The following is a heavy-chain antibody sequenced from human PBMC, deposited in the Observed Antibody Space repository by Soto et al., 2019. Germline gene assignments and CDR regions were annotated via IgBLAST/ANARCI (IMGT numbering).Heavy chain of an antibody. J-gene: IGHJ4*02. Sequence: EVQLLESGGGLVQPGGSLRLSCAASGFTFSSYAMSWVRQAPGKGLEWVSAISGSGGSTYYADSVKGRFTISRDNAKNSLYLQMNSLRAEDTAVYYCAREGSSGSPTLRYFDAWGQGTLVTVSS. CDR3: AREGSSGSPTLRYFDA. V-gene: IGHV3-23*01. D-gene: IGHD6-19*01. CDR1: GFTFSSYA. CDR2: ISGSGGST.